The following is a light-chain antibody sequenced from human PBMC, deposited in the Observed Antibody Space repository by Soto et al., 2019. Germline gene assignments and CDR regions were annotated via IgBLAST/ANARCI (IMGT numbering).Light chain of an antibody. CDR2: DAS. V-gene: IGKV1-5*01. Sequence: GDRVTITCRASQSILSWLAWYKHKPGKAPKLLIYDASSLESGVPSRFSGSGSGTEFALTISSLQPDDFATYYCQHYNEYSRAFGQGTKVDIK. J-gene: IGKJ1*01. CDR3: QHYNEYSRA. CDR1: QSILSW.